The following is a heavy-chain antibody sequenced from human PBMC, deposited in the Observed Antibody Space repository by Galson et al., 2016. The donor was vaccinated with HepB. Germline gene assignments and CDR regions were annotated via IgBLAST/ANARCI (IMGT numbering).Heavy chain of an antibody. CDR1: GATFSRYA. J-gene: IGHJ3*02. V-gene: IGHV1-69*13. D-gene: IGHD6-19*01. CDR3: ARDRYSSGRYFAFEI. Sequence: SVKVSCKASGATFSRYATSWIRQAPGQGLEWMGGIIPVIGTPDYAPKFEGRVTITADESTNTAYMDLGSLRFEDTAVYYCARDRYSSGRYFAFEIWGQGTMVTVST. CDR2: IIPVIGTP.